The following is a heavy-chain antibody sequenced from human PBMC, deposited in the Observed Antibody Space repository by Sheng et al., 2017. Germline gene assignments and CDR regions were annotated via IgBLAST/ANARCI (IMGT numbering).Heavy chain of an antibody. D-gene: IGHD2-21*01. J-gene: IGHJ3*02. CDR3: ARAYCGGDCYSPVGHAFDI. V-gene: IGHV1-69*05. CDR2: IIPIFGTA. Sequence: QVQLVQSGAEVKKPGSSVKVSCKASGGTFSSYAISWVRQAPGQGLEWMGGIIPIFGTANYAQKFQGRVTITTDESTSTAYMELSSLRSEDTAVYYCARAYCGGDCYSPVGHAFDIWGQGTMVTVSS. CDR1: GGTFSSYA.